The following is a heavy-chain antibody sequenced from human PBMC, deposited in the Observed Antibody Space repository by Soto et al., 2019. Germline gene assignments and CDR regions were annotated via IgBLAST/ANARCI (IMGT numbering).Heavy chain of an antibody. CDR1: EYTFTNSW. D-gene: IGHD6-19*01. Sequence: GESLKISCKGSEYTFTNSWISWVRQMPGKGLEWMGRIDPSDSYTIYSPSFQGHVTISADESISTAYLQWGSLKASDTAMYYCQRQTAVAGLSWFDPWGQGTLVTVSS. CDR2: IDPSDSYT. J-gene: IGHJ5*02. V-gene: IGHV5-10-1*01. CDR3: QRQTAVAGLSWFDP.